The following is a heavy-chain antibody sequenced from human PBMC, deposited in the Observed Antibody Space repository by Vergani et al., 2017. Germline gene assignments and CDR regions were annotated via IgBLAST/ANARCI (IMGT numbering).Heavy chain of an antibody. D-gene: IGHD3-3*01. V-gene: IGHV4-4*07. J-gene: IGHJ4*02. CDR1: GGSISSYY. CDR2: IYTSGST. Sequence: QVQLQESGPGLVKPSETLSLTCTVSGGSISSYYWSWIRQPAGKGLEWIGRIYTSGSTNYNPSLKSRVTMSVDTSNNQFSLKLSSVTAADTAVYYCAREFLEWLPPYYFDYWGQGTLVTVSS. CDR3: AREFLEWLPPYYFDY.